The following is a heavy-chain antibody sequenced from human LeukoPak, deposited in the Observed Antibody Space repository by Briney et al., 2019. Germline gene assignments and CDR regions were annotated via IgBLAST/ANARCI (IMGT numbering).Heavy chain of an antibody. V-gene: IGHV4-59*08. CDR1: GGSISSYY. CDR2: IYYSGST. CDR3: ARQGEVCDYFDY. J-gene: IGHJ4*02. Sequence: SETLSLTCTVSGGSISSYYWSWIRQPPGEGLEWIGYIYYSGSTNYNPSLKSRVTISVDKSKNQFSLKLNSVTAANTAVYYYARQGEVCDYFDYWGQGTLVTVSS.